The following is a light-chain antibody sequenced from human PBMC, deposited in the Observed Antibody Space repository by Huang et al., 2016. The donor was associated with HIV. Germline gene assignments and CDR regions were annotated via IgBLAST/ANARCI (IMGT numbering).Light chain of an antibody. CDR1: QSLLHTDGKTS. CDR3: MQGIHLPFT. J-gene: IGKJ3*01. V-gene: IGKV2-29*02. CDR2: ERS. Sequence: DIVMTQTPLSLSVIPGHPASISCKSGQSLLHTDGKTSLYWYLQKPGQSPHLLSYERSRRRSGVPVRFRVSGSGTDFTLKISRVDAEDVWVYYCMQGIHLPFTFGHGTKVDI.